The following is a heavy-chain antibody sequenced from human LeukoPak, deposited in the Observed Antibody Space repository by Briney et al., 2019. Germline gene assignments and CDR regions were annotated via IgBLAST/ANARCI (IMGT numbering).Heavy chain of an antibody. Sequence: KTGGSLRLSCAASGFTFSSYGMSWVRQAPGKGLEWVSYICSRGSYIYYAHSVKGRFTISRDNAQNSLYLQMNSLRAEDTAVYYCARDLYYYGSGSYVPGLPDYWGQGTLVTVSS. CDR2: ICSRGSYI. V-gene: IGHV3-21*05. D-gene: IGHD3-10*01. J-gene: IGHJ4*02. CDR3: ARDLYYYGSGSYVPGLPDY. CDR1: GFTFSSYG.